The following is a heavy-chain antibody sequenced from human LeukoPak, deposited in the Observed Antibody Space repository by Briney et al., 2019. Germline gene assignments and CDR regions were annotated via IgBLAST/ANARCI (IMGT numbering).Heavy chain of an antibody. D-gene: IGHD2-15*01. CDR2: INHSGST. CDR3: XXXXXXXXXXXAATGHYYYGMDV. Sequence: SETLSLTCAVYGGSFSGYYWSWIRQPPGKGLEWIGEINHSGSTNYNPSLKSRVTISVDTSKNQFSLKLSSVTAADTAVYYCXXXXXXXXXXXAATGHYYYGMDVWGQGTTVTVSS. V-gene: IGHV4-34*01. CDR1: GGSFSGYY. J-gene: IGHJ6*02.